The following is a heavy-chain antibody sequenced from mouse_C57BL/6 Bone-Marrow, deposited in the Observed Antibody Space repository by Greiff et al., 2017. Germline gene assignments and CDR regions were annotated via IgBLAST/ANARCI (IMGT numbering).Heavy chain of an antibody. CDR1: GFTFSSYT. J-gene: IGHJ4*01. D-gene: IGHD2-5*01. CDR2: ISGGGGNT. Sequence: EVQLVESGGGLVKPGGSLKLSCAASGFTFSSYTMSWVRQTPEKRLEWVATISGGGGNTYYPDSVKGRFTISRDNAKNTLYLQMSSLRSEDTALYYCATYSNYPYYAMDYWGQGTSVTVSS. V-gene: IGHV5-9*01. CDR3: ATYSNYPYYAMDY.